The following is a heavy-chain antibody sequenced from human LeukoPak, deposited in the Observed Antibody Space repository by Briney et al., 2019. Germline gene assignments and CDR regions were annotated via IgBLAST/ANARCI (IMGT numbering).Heavy chain of an antibody. J-gene: IGHJ4*02. CDR2: ISSSGSTI. V-gene: IGHV3-48*03. CDR1: GFTFSSYE. CDR3: AGKDYGDYGFDY. D-gene: IGHD4-17*01. Sequence: GGSLRLSCAASGFTFSSYEMNWVRQAPGKGLEWVSYISSSGSTIYYADSVKGRFTISRDNAKNSLYLQMNSLRAEDTAVYYCAGKDYGDYGFDYWGQGTLVTVSS.